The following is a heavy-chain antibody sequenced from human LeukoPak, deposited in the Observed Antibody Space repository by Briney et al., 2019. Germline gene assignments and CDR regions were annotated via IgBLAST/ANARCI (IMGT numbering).Heavy chain of an antibody. V-gene: IGHV3-66*01. J-gene: IGHJ4*02. CDR2: IYSGGST. D-gene: IGHD2-21*01. Sequence: GGSLRLSCAASGFTVSSNYMSWVRQAPGKGLEWVSVIYSGGSTYYADSVKGRFTISRDNSKNTLYLQMNSLRAEDTAVYYCARDLLAYCGGDCSMGFDYWGQGTLVTVSS. CDR3: ARDLLAYCGGDCSMGFDY. CDR1: GFTVSSNY.